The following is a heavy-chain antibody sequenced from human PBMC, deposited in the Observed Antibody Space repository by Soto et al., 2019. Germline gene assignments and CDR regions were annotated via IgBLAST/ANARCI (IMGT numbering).Heavy chain of an antibody. Sequence: LSRTCTVSGGSVSSGSYYWSWIRQPPGKGLEWIGYIYYSGSTNYNPSLKSRVTISVDTSKNQFSLKLSSVTAADTAVYYCARLRSGSYAPFDYWGQGTLVTVSS. CDR1: GGSVSSGSYY. CDR3: ARLRSGSYAPFDY. J-gene: IGHJ4*02. V-gene: IGHV4-61*01. D-gene: IGHD1-26*01. CDR2: IYYSGST.